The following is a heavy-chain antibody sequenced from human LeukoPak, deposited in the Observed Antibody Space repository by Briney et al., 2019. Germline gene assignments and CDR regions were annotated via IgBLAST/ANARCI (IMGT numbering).Heavy chain of an antibody. V-gene: IGHV1-8*01. D-gene: IGHD3-10*01. CDR3: ARGLVRGVHYDFDY. J-gene: IGHJ4*02. CDR2: MNPNSGNT. Sequence: ASVKVSCKASEYTFTSYDINWVRHATGQRLEWMGWMNPNSGNTGYAQQFQGRVTMTRTTSTDTAYIDLSSLTSEDTAVYYCARGLVRGVHYDFDYWGQGTLVTVSS. CDR1: EYTFTSYD.